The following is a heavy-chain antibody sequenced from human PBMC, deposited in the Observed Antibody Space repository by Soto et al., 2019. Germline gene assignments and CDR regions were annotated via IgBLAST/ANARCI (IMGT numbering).Heavy chain of an antibody. CDR2: IYYSGST. V-gene: IGHV4-39*07. D-gene: IGHD4-4*01. Sequence: SETLSLTCTVSGGSISSYYWGWIRQPPGEGLEWIGSIYYSGSTYYNPSLKSRVTISVDTSKNQFSLKLSSVTAADTAVYYCARDRGTVTPGYYYYYMDVWGKGTTVTVSS. CDR3: ARDRGTVTPGYYYYYMDV. CDR1: GGSISSYY. J-gene: IGHJ6*03.